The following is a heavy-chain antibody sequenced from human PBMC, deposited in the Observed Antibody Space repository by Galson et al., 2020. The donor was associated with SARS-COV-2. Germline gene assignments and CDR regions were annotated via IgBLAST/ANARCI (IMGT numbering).Heavy chain of an antibody. J-gene: IGHJ4*02. CDR1: GFTFSSYG. D-gene: IGHD3-9*01. CDR3: ARYYDILTGYYGNFDY. V-gene: IGHV3-33*01. Sequence: GESLKISCAASGFTFSSYGMHWVRQAPGKGLEWVAVIWYDGSNKYYADSVKGRFTISRDNSKNTLYLRMNSLRAEDTAVYYCARYYDILTGYYGNFDYWCQGTLVTVSS. CDR2: IWYDGSNK.